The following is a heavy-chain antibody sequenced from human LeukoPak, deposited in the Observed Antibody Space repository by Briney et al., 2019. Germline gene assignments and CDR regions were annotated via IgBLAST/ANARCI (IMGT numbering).Heavy chain of an antibody. V-gene: IGHV3-7*01. CDR2: IKQDGSEK. D-gene: IGHD1-26*01. CDR3: ARDGATASFATGTNDY. CDR1: GFTFSSYW. J-gene: IGHJ4*02. Sequence: SGGSLRLSYAASGFTFSSYWMSWVRQAPGKGLEWVANIKQDGSEKYYVDSVKGRFTISRDNAKNSLYLQMNSLRAEDTAVYYCARDGATASFATGTNDYWGQGTLVTVSS.